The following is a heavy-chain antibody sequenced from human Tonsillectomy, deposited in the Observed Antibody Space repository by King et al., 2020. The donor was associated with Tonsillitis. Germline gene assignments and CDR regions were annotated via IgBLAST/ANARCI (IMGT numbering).Heavy chain of an antibody. D-gene: IGHD2-2*01. CDR3: ARGGGDFVVLPAASYYYYYGMDV. CDR1: GGTFSTYA. V-gene: IGHV1-69*01. J-gene: IGHJ6*02. Sequence: QVQLVESGAEVKRPGSSLKVSCKASGGTFSTYAINWVRQAPGQGLEWMGGIIPIFGAANYAQKFQGRVTITADESTSTAYMELSSLRSEDTAVYYCARGGGDFVVLPAASYYYYYGMDVWGQGTTVTVSS. CDR2: IIPIFGAA.